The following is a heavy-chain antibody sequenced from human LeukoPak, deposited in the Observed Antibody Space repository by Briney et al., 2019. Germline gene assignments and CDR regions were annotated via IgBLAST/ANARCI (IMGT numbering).Heavy chain of an antibody. CDR3: TSPYDSSGDDAFDI. V-gene: IGHV3-73*01. J-gene: IGHJ3*02. Sequence: GGSLKLSCAASGFTFSGSAMHWVRQASGKGLEWVGRIRSKANSYATAHAASVKGRFTISRDDSKNTAYLQMNSLKTEDTAVYYCTSPYDSSGDDAFDIWGQGTMVTVSS. CDR2: IRSKANSYAT. D-gene: IGHD3-22*01. CDR1: GFTFSGSA.